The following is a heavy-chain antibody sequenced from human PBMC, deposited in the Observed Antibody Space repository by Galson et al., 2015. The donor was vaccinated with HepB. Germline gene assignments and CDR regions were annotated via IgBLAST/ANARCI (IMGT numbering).Heavy chain of an antibody. J-gene: IGHJ6*03. V-gene: IGHV3-11*01. CDR1: GFTFSDYY. CDR3: ARGAITVTSEGYYYFYYMDV. Sequence: SLRLSCAASGFTFSDYYMSWIRQAPGKGLEWVSYISSSGSTIYYADSVKGRFTISRDNAKNSLYLQMNSLRAEDTAVYYCARGAITVTSEGYYYFYYMDVWGKGTTVTVSS. D-gene: IGHD4-17*01. CDR2: ISSSGSTI.